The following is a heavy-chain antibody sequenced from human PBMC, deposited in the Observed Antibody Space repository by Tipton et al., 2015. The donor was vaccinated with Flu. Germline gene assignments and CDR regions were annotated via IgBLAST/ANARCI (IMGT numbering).Heavy chain of an antibody. CDR3: ARAPIGTYGSGSYYNI. Sequence: TLSLTCTVSGDSISSGSYYWSWIRQPAGKGLEWIGRIYTHVNTNYNPSLKSRVTLAVDTSKNHFSLKLSSVTVADTAVYFCARAPIGTYGSGSYYNIWGQGTLVTVSS. CDR1: GDSISSGSYY. J-gene: IGHJ4*02. CDR2: IYTHVNT. V-gene: IGHV4-61*02. D-gene: IGHD3-10*01.